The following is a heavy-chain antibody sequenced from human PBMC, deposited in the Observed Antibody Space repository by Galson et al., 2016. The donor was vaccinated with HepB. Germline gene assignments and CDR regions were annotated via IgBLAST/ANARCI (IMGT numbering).Heavy chain of an antibody. CDR3: VKDVGNYASGQLYNWFDS. D-gene: IGHD3-10*01. V-gene: IGHV3-23*01. Sequence: SLRLSCAASGFSFTTFAMSWVRQAPGKGLEWVSGVSGGGHDSYYADSVKGRFTISKDTSKNTLFLQMNSLRAEDTALYKCVKDVGNYASGQLYNWFDSWGQGTLVTVSS. CDR2: VSGGGHDS. J-gene: IGHJ5*01. CDR1: GFSFTTFA.